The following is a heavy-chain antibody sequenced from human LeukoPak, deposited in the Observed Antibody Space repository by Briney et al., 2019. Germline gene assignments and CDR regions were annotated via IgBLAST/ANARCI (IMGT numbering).Heavy chain of an antibody. V-gene: IGHV3-7*01. CDR1: GFTFSNYW. D-gene: IGHD3-22*01. J-gene: IGHJ3*02. Sequence: GGSLRLSCAASGFTFSNYWMTWVRQAPGKGLEWVANIKRDETNKYCVDSVEGRFIISRDNTKNSLYLQMNSLRAEDTAVYYCARDSNPQSSGYYFDAFDMWGQGTMVTVSS. CDR3: ARDSNPQSSGYYFDAFDM. CDR2: IKRDETNK.